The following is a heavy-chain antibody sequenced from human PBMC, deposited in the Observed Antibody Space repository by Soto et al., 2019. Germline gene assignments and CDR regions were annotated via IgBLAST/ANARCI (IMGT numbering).Heavy chain of an antibody. V-gene: IGHV3-30*18. CDR2: TSYDGRSS. CDR1: GFTFTSYA. D-gene: IGHD3-3*01. J-gene: IGHJ4*02. CDR3: AKLFGLVIVD. Sequence: VQLVESGGGVVQPGRSLRISCAASGFTFTSYAIYWVRQAPGKGLEWVAVTSYDGRSSYYTDSVKGRFTISRDNSKNTLYLQMNSLRAEDTAMYYCAKLFGLVIVDWGQGTLVTVSS.